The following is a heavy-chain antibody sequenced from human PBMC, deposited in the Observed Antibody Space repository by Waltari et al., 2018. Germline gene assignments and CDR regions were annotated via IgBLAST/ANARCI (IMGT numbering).Heavy chain of an antibody. CDR1: GFTFGDYA. V-gene: IGHV3-49*04. J-gene: IGHJ4*02. CDR3: TRRSLRHYFDY. CDR2: IRSKAYGGTT. D-gene: IGHD6-25*01. Sequence: EVQLVESGGGLVQPGRSLRLSCTASGFTFGDYAMSWVRQAPGKGLEWVGFIRSKAYGGTTEYAASVKGRFTISRDDSKSIAYLQMNSLKTEDTAVYYCTRRSLRHYFDYWGQGTLVTVSS.